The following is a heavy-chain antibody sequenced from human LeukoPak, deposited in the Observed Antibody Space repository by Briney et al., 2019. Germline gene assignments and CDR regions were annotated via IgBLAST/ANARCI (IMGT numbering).Heavy chain of an antibody. V-gene: IGHV7-4-1*02. D-gene: IGHD3-10*01. CDR3: ARGRVYYGSGSYDYYYYMDV. J-gene: IGHJ6*03. Sequence: ASVKVSCKASGYTFTGYYMHWVRQAPGQGLEWMGWINTNTGNPTYAQGFTGRFVFSLDTSVSTAYLQISSLKAEDTAVYYCARGRVYYGSGSYDYYYYMDVWGKGTTVTVSS. CDR1: GYTFTGYY. CDR2: INTNTGNP.